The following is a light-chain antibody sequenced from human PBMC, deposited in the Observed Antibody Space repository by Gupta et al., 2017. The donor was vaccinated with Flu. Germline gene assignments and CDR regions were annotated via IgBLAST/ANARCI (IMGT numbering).Light chain of an antibody. Sequence: EIVMTQFPATLSVSPGERATLSCRASQRVSNNLAWYQQKPGQAPRLLIYHASTRATGIPARFSGSGSGTXFTLTIXSRQSEDFAVYYCQHESHCLNTFGXGTKVESK. J-gene: IGKJ2*01. CDR3: QHESHCLNT. CDR2: HAS. V-gene: IGKV3-15*01. CDR1: QRVSNN.